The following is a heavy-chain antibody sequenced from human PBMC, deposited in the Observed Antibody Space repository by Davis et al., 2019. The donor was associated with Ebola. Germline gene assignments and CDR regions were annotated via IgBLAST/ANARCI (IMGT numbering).Heavy chain of an antibody. Sequence: QVSCKASGYKFTSYWIAWVRQKPGKGPEWMGSIYPDDSDTKYSPSFQGQVTISVDKSNTTAYLQWTSLEVSDTAMYFCARVRGSDFDYWGQGTLVTVS. J-gene: IGHJ4*02. CDR2: IYPDDSDT. D-gene: IGHD2-21*01. CDR1: GYKFTSYW. V-gene: IGHV5-51*01. CDR3: ARVRGSDFDY.